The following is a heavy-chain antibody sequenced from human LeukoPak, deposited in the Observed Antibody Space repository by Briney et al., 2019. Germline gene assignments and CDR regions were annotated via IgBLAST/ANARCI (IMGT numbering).Heavy chain of an antibody. CDR2: INPNSGGT. D-gene: IGHD2-2*01. V-gene: IGHV1-2*02. Sequence: ASVKVSCKASGYIFTDYYMHWVRQAPGQGLEWMGWINPNSGGTNYAQKFQGRVTMTRDTSISTAYMELSRLRSDDTAVYYCARGGGVIVVVPAAASDAFDIWGQGTMVTVSS. CDR3: ARGGGVIVVVPAAASDAFDI. CDR1: GYIFTDYY. J-gene: IGHJ3*02.